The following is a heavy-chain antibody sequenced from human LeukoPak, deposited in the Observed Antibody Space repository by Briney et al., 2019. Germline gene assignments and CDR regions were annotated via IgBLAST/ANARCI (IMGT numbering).Heavy chain of an antibody. D-gene: IGHD1-1*01. J-gene: IGHJ5*02. V-gene: IGHV1-46*01. CDR3: AIPRYKWNNLDP. Sequence: ASVKVSCKASGYIFTSYYMHWVRQAPGQGLEWMGIIDPSGGSTGYAQKFQGRVTMTRDTSTSTVYMELSSLRSEDTAVYYCAIPRYKWNNLDPWGQGTLVTVSS. CDR1: GYIFTSYY. CDR2: IDPSGGST.